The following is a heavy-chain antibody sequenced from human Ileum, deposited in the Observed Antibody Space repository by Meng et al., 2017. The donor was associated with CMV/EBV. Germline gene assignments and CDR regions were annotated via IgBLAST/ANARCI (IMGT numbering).Heavy chain of an antibody. Sequence: GSLRLSCAASGLTFSHYNMNWVRQAPGKGLEWVSFISSSSHYVYYADSVKGRFSISRDNAKNSLYLQMNSLTAEDTAVYYCAKDQFTGSGSYYYYYYAMDVWGQGTTVTVSS. D-gene: IGHD6-25*01. J-gene: IGHJ6*02. CDR1: GLTFSHYN. CDR3: AKDQFTGSGSYYYYYYAMDV. CDR2: ISSSSHYV. V-gene: IGHV3-21*01.